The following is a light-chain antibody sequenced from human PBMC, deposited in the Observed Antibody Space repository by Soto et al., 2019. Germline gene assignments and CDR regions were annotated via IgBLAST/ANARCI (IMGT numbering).Light chain of an antibody. CDR2: AAS. Sequence: DIQMTQSPSSLSASVGDRVTFTCRASRDITNHLAWYQQKSGKVPKLLIYAASTLQSGVPSRFSGSGSGTDFTLTISSLQPEDVATYFCLTYNSGLWTFGQGTKVEIK. CDR1: RDITNH. V-gene: IGKV1-27*01. J-gene: IGKJ1*01. CDR3: LTYNSGLWT.